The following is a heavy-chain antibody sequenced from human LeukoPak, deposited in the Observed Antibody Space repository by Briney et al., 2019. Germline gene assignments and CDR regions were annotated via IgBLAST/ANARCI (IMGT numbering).Heavy chain of an antibody. CDR2: ISSGGYTV. CDR1: GFTFSDYE. Sequence: GGSLRLSCAASGFTFSDYEMNWVRQAPGKGLEWLSYISSGGYTVDYADSVKGRFTISRDNAKNSVYLQMHSLRAEDTGLYYCARSKRDIVATIGYWGQGTLVAVSS. J-gene: IGHJ4*02. CDR3: ARSKRDIVATIGY. V-gene: IGHV3-48*03. D-gene: IGHD5-12*01.